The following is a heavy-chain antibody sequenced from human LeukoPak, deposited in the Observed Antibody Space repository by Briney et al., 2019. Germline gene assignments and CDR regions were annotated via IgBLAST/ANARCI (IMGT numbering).Heavy chain of an antibody. V-gene: IGHV3-23*01. CDR2: ISGSGGST. D-gene: IGHD3-9*01. CDR1: GFTFSSYA. Sequence: PGGSLRLSCAASGFTFSSYAMSWVRQAPGKGLEWVSAISGSGGSTYYADSVKGRFTISRDNSKNTLYLQMNSPRAEDTAVYYCAKGVWATILTNDAFDIWGQGTMVTVSS. J-gene: IGHJ3*02. CDR3: AKGVWATILTNDAFDI.